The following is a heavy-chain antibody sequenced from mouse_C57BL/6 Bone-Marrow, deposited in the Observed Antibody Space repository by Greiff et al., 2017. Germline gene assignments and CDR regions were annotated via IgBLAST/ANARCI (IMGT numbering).Heavy chain of an antibody. CDR3: AWDWYFDV. V-gene: IGHV1-53*01. D-gene: IGHD4-1*01. CDR1: GYTFTSYW. Sequence: VQLQQPGTELVKPGASVKLSCKASGYTFTSYWMHWVKQRPGQGLEWIGNINSSNGGTNYNETFKSKATLTVDKSSSTAYMQLSSLTSEASAVYCCAWDWYFDVWGTGTTVTVSS. J-gene: IGHJ1*03. CDR2: INSSNGGT.